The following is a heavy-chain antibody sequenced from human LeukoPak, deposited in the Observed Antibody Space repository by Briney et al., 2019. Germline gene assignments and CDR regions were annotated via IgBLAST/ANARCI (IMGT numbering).Heavy chain of an antibody. Sequence: SETLSLTCTVSGGSISSYYWSWIRQPPGKGLEWIGYIYYSGSTNYNPSLKSRVTISVDTSKNHFSLKLSSVTAADTAVYYCARYSSSSGYFDYWGQGTLVTVSS. V-gene: IGHV4-59*01. CDR2: IYYSGST. CDR3: ARYSSSSGYFDY. CDR1: GGSISSYY. J-gene: IGHJ4*02. D-gene: IGHD6-6*01.